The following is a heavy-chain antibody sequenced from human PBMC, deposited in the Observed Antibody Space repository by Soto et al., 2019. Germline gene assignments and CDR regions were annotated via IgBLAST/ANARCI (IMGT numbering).Heavy chain of an antibody. J-gene: IGHJ3*02. D-gene: IGHD2-2*01. CDR2: IIPIFGTA. V-gene: IGHV1-69*13. Sequence: GASVKVSCKASGGTFSSYAISWVRQAPVQGLEWMGGIIPIFGTANYAQKFQGRVTITADESTSTAYMELSSLRSEDTAVYYCARGRAIVVVPAAMRRSPDAFDIWGQGTMVTVSS. CDR1: GGTFSSYA. CDR3: ARGRAIVVVPAAMRRSPDAFDI.